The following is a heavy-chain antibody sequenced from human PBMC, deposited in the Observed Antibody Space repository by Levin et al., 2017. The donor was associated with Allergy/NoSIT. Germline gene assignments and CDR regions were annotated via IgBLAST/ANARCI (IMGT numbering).Heavy chain of an antibody. V-gene: IGHV3-23*01. CDR2: IGGTGGST. CDR1: GFTFTSYA. J-gene: IGHJ3*02. D-gene: IGHD6-19*01. CDR3: AKFPFSRSSGWYGAFDI. Sequence: SCAASGFTFTSYAMSWVRQAPGRGPEWVSAIGGTGGSTYYADSVKGRFTISRDNSKNTLYLQMNSLRVEDTAVYYCAKFPFSRSSGWYGAFDIWGQGTMVTVSS.